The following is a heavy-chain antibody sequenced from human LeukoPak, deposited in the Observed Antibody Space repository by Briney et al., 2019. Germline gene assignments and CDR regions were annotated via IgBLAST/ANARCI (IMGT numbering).Heavy chain of an antibody. CDR1: GFTVSRNY. J-gene: IGHJ3*02. Sequence: RPGGSLRLSCAASGFTVSRNYMNWVRQAPGKGLEWVSIIHSVGTTYYADSVKGRCTISRDYSKNTLYLQMNSLRVEDTAVYYCARSTRALVPTADDAFDIWGQGTMVTVSS. D-gene: IGHD2-2*01. CDR3: ARSTRALVPTADDAFDI. CDR2: IHSVGTT. V-gene: IGHV3-66*02.